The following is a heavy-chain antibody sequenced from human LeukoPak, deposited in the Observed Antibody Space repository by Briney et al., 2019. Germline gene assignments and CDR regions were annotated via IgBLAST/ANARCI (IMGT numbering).Heavy chain of an antibody. CDR3: ARGQIVAGIKYYYGMDV. Sequence: GGSLRLSCVVSGFTLSTYSINWVRQAPGKGLEWVSYISSGGGTIYYADSVKGRFTISRDNAKNSLYLQMNSLRAEDTAVYYCARGQIVAGIKYYYGMDVWGQGTTVTVSS. J-gene: IGHJ6*02. CDR2: ISSGGGTI. CDR1: GFTLSTYS. D-gene: IGHD6-19*01. V-gene: IGHV3-48*04.